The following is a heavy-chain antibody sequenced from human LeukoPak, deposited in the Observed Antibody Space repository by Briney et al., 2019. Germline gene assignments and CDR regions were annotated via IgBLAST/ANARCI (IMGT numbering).Heavy chain of an antibody. J-gene: IGHJ5*02. Sequence: GGSLRLSCAASGFTFSSYWMHWVRQAPGKGLVWVSRINSDGSSASYADSVKGRFTISRDNAKNTLYLQMNSLRAEDTAVYYCARLRPFWSSYVGNWFDPWGQGTLVTVSS. V-gene: IGHV3-74*01. CDR2: INSDGSSA. CDR1: GFTFSSYW. D-gene: IGHD3-3*01. CDR3: ARLRPFWSSYVGNWFDP.